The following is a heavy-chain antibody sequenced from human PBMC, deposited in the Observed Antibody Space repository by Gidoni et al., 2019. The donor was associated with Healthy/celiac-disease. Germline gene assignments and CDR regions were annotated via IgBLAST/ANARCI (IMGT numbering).Heavy chain of an antibody. CDR2: ISSSSSYI. CDR3: AREPNVSGYDAFDY. CDR1: GFTFSSYS. J-gene: IGHJ4*02. D-gene: IGHD5-12*01. Sequence: EVQLVESGGGLVKPGGSLRLSCAAAGFTFSSYSMNWVRQAPGKGLEWVSSISSSSSYIYYADSVKGRFTISRDNAKNSLYLQMNSLRAEDTAVYYCAREPNVSGYDAFDYWGQGTLVTVSS. V-gene: IGHV3-21*01.